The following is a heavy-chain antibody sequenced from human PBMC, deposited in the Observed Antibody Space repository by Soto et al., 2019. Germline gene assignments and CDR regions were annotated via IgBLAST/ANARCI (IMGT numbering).Heavy chain of an antibody. CDR1: GGTFSSYA. CDR3: ARGIKKDIVVVPAAIRYYYGMDV. CDR2: IIPIFGTA. V-gene: IGHV1-69*13. D-gene: IGHD2-2*02. Sequence: GASVKVSCKASGGTFSSYAISWVRQAPGQGLEWMGGIIPIFGTANYAQKFQGRVTITADESTSTAYMELSSLRSEDTAVYYCARGIKKDIVVVPAAIRYYYGMDVWGQGTTVTVSS. J-gene: IGHJ6*02.